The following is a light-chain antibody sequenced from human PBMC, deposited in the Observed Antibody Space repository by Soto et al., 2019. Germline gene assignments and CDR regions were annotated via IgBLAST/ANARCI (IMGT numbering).Light chain of an antibody. CDR3: QHYNSYSEA. J-gene: IGKJ1*01. V-gene: IGKV1-5*03. CDR2: KAS. CDR1: QTISSW. Sequence: DIQMTQSPSTLSGSVGDRVTITCRASQTISSWLAWYQQKPGKAPKLLFYKASTLKSGVPSRFSRSGSVTEVTLTISSLQPDDLATYYCQHYNSYSEAFRQRTKVELK.